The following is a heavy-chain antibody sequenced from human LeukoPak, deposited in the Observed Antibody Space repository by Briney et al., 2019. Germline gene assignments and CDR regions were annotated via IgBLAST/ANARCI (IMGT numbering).Heavy chain of an antibody. CDR3: ARVHSTNYYGSGDRPFLFDY. V-gene: IGHV1-18*01. D-gene: IGHD3-10*01. CDR1: GYTFTSYG. J-gene: IGHJ4*02. CDR2: ISTYYGNT. Sequence: ASVKVSCKASGYTFTSYGFSWVRQAPGQGLEWMGWISTYYGNTNYAQKLQDRVTMTTDTSTSTAYMELTSLRSDDTAVYYCARVHSTNYYGSGDRPFLFDYWGQGTVVTVSS.